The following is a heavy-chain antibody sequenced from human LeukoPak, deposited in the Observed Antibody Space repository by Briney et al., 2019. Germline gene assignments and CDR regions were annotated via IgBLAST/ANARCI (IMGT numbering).Heavy chain of an antibody. CDR3: AKLPIMLALNRIEF. CDR2: ISGSAYTT. Sequence: PGGSLRLSCAASGFTFTSYSMSWVRQAPGKGLEWVAGISGSAYTTHYAGSVKGRFTISRDNSKNTLFLQMDSLRVEDTAVYYCAKLPIMLALNRIEFWSQGSLVTVTS. D-gene: IGHD2-8*01. CDR1: GFTFTSYS. J-gene: IGHJ4*02. V-gene: IGHV3-23*01.